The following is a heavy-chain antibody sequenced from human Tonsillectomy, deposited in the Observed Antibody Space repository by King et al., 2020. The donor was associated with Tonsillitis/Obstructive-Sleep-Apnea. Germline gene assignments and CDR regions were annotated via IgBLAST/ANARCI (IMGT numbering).Heavy chain of an antibody. J-gene: IGHJ4*02. V-gene: IGHV3-49*04. CDR3: TTAGVDVSMAAMVEDRVY. CDR2: IRSKAYGGTT. Sequence: VQLVESGGDLVQPGRSLRLSCTASGFTFGDYAMSWVRQAPGKGLEWVGFIRSKAYGGTTEYAASVKGRFTISRDDSKSIAYLQMNSLKTEDTAVYYFTTAGVDVSMAAMVEDRVYWGQGTLVTVSS. CDR1: GFTFGDYA. D-gene: IGHD5-18*01.